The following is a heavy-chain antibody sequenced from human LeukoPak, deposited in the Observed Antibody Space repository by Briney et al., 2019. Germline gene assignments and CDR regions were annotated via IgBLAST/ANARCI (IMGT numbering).Heavy chain of an antibody. CDR2: IYYSGST. CDR3: ASYDFWSGPTNPRFDY. CDR1: GGSISSSSYY. D-gene: IGHD3-3*01. Sequence: SETLSLAYTVSGGSISSSSYYWGWIRQPPGKGPEWIGSIYYSGSTYYNPSLKSRVTISVDKSKNQFSLKLSSVTAADTAVYYCASYDFWSGPTNPRFDYWGQGTLVTVSS. J-gene: IGHJ4*02. V-gene: IGHV4-39*01.